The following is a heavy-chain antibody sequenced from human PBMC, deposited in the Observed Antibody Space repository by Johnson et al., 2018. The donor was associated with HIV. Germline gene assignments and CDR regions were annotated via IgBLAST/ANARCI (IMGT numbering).Heavy chain of an antibody. CDR1: GFSFNSYA. Sequence: QEKLVESGGGVVQPGRSLRLSCAASGFSFNSYAMHWVRQAPGKGLEWVAVLSYAGTNEYYADSVKCRFTISRDNSKNTLYLQMNSLRAGDTAVYYCARWVDTTFDIWGQGTMVTVSS. J-gene: IGHJ3*02. CDR2: LSYAGTNE. V-gene: IGHV3-30*14. CDR3: ARWVDTTFDI. D-gene: IGHD5-18*01.